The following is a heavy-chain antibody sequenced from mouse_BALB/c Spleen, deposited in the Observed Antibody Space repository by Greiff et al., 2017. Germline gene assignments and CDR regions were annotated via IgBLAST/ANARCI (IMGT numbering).Heavy chain of an antibody. CDR2: IWSGGST. V-gene: IGHV2-2*02. Sequence: VQVVESGPGLVQPSQSLSITCTVSGFSLTSYGVHWVRQSPGKGLEWLGVIWSGGSTDYNAAFISRLSISKDNSKSQVFFKMNSLQANDTAIYYCARNYYYGSSYRGYFDYWGQGTTLTVSS. D-gene: IGHD1-1*01. CDR3: ARNYYYGSSYRGYFDY. J-gene: IGHJ2*01. CDR1: GFSLTSYG.